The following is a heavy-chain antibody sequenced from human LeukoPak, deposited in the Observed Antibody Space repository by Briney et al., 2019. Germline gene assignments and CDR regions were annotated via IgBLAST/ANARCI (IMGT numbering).Heavy chain of an antibody. CDR1: GFTVSSNY. D-gene: IGHD1-26*01. V-gene: IGHV3-53*01. Sequence: GGSLRLSCAASGFTVSSNYMSWVRQAPGKGLEWVSVIYSGGSTYYADSVKGRFTISRDNSKNTLYLQMNSLRAEDTAVYYCASRSGSYSWDAFDIWGQGTMVAVSS. CDR2: IYSGGST. CDR3: ASRSGSYSWDAFDI. J-gene: IGHJ3*02.